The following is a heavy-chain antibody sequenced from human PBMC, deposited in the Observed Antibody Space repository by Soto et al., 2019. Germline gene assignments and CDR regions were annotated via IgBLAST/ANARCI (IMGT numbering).Heavy chain of an antibody. J-gene: IGHJ5*02. CDR1: VFSFSDYG. CDR2: ISNDGSRT. V-gene: IGHV3-23*01. D-gene: IGHD1-1*01. CDR3: AIRQQEVRYFGP. Sequence: GGSLRLSCVTSVFSFSDYGMGWVRQAPGKGLEWVSGISNDGSRTYYADAVKGRFSISRDNSKNTVYLQMNGLRHDDTAVFYCAIRQQEVRYFGPWGQGTLVTVSS.